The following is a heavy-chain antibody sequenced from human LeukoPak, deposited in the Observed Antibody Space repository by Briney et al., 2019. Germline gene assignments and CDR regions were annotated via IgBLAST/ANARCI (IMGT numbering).Heavy chain of an antibody. J-gene: IGHJ5*02. V-gene: IGHV4-59*08. Sequence: SETLSLTCTVSGGSTSSYYWSWIRQPPGKGLEWIGYIYYSGNTNYNPSLKSRVTISVDTSKNQFSLNLTSMTAADTAVYYCARLSSRRTGVFDPWGQGTLVTVSS. CDR3: ARLSSRRTGVFDP. CDR1: GGSTSSYY. D-gene: IGHD6-13*01. CDR2: IYYSGNT.